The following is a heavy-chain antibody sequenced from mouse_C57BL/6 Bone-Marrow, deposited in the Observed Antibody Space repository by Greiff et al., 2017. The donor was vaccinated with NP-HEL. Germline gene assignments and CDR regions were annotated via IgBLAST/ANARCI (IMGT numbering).Heavy chain of an antibody. CDR1: GFNIKDYY. CDR2: IDPEHGET. Sequence: EVQLQQSGAELVKPGASVKLSCTASGFNIKDYYMHWVKQRTEQGLEWIGRIDPEHGETNYAPKFQGKATITADTSSNTAYLQLSSLTSEDTAVYYWARRGRRLLLRGYAMDDWGQGTSVTVSS. V-gene: IGHV14-2*01. CDR3: ARRGRRLLLRGYAMDD. D-gene: IGHD2-3*01. J-gene: IGHJ4*01.